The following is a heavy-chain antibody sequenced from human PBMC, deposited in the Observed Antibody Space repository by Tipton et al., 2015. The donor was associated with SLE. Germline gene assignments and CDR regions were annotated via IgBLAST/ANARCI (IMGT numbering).Heavy chain of an antibody. D-gene: IGHD3-10*01. CDR2: LDHGGRN. V-gene: IGHV4-34*01. J-gene: IGHJ3*01. CDR3: ASGGGTMSYRPPGPFDA. CDR1: GGSFTDLY. Sequence: TLSLTCAVYGGSFTDLYWSWIRQTPGKGLEWIGELDHGGRNNYNPSLESRVTISVDTSKKQFFLKVNSVTAADTAVYYCASGGGTMSYRPPGPFDAWGQGTLVVVSS.